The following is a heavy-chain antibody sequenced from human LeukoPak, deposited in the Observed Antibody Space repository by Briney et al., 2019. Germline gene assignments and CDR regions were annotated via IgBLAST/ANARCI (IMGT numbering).Heavy chain of an antibody. D-gene: IGHD3-22*01. J-gene: IGHJ4*02. V-gene: IGHV3-11*01. CDR1: GFTFSDYY. CDR2: ISSSGSTI. Sequence: GGSLRLSCAASGFTFSDYYMSWIRQAPGKGLEWVSYISSSGSTIYYADSVKGRFTISRDNAKNSLFLQMNSLRAEDTAVYYCARVTYYYDSSGYYENLNQFDYWGQGTLVTVSS. CDR3: ARVTYYYDSSGYYENLNQFDY.